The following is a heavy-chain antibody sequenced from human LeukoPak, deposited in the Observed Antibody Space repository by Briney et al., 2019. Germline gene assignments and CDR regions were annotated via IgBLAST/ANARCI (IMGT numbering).Heavy chain of an antibody. D-gene: IGHD3-22*01. V-gene: IGHV4-31*03. J-gene: IGHJ4*02. CDR1: GGSISSGGYY. CDR3: ARSAIHYYDSSGSFDY. Sequence: SETLSLTCTVSGGSISSGGYYWSWIRQHPGKGLEWIGYICYSGSTYYNPSLKSRVTISVDTSKNQFSLKLSSVTAADTAVYYCARSAIHYYDSSGSFDYWGQGTLVTVSS. CDR2: ICYSGST.